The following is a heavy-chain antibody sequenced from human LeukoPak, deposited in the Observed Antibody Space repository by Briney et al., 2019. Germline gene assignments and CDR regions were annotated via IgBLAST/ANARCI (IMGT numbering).Heavy chain of an antibody. CDR3: ARGGSPPEALGDALDI. CDR1: GFTFSNYW. J-gene: IGHJ3*02. V-gene: IGHV3-74*01. D-gene: IGHD1-26*01. Sequence: GGSLRLSCAASGFTFSNYWMHWVRQAPGKGLVRASRINSDGRSIIYADSVKGRFTISRDNAKNTLYLQMNSLRVEDTAVYYCARGGSPPEALGDALDIWGQGTMVTVSS. CDR2: INSDGRSI.